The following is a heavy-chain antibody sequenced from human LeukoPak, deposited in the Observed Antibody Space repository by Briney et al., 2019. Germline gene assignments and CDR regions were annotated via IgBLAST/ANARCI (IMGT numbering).Heavy chain of an antibody. CDR3: AELGITMIGGV. J-gene: IGHJ6*04. CDR2: ISSSGSTI. V-gene: IGHV3-48*03. CDR1: GFTFSSYE. D-gene: IGHD3-10*02. Sequence: PGGSLRLSCAASGFTFSSYEMNWVRQAPGKGLEWVSYISSSGSTIYYADSVKGRFTISRDNAKNSLYLQMDSLRAEDTAVYYCAELGITMIGGVWGRGTTVTISS.